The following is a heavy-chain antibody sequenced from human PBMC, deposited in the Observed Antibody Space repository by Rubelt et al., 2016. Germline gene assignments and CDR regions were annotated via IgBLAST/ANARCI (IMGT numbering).Heavy chain of an antibody. Sequence: EGVANIKQDGSEKHYVDSVKGRFTISRDNAKTSVYLQMNSLRPEDTALYYCVRHYGSQPGVSAMDVWGQGTTVTVSS. D-gene: IGHD6-13*01. CDR2: IKQDGSEK. CDR3: VRHYGSQPGVSAMDV. J-gene: IGHJ6*02. V-gene: IGHV3-7*01.